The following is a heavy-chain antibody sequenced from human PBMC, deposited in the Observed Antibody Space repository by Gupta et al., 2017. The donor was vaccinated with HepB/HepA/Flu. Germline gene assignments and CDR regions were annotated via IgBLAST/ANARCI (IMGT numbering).Heavy chain of an antibody. CDR1: GSSFSPSA. Sequence: EVQLLESGGGLVQPGGSLRISCAASGSSFSPSAMSWVRQAPGKGLEWVSSISSSGTSTYYAASVKGRFTISRDISKNTLYLQMNSLRAEDTAVYYCARTQLRWSGWYDYWGQGTLVTVSS. D-gene: IGHD6-19*01. V-gene: IGHV3-23*01. CDR3: ARTQLRWSGWYDY. CDR2: ISSSGTST. J-gene: IGHJ4*02.